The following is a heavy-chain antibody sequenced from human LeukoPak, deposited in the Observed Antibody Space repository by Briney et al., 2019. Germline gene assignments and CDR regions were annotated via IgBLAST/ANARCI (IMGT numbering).Heavy chain of an antibody. D-gene: IGHD3-10*01. V-gene: IGHV1-69*13. CDR3: ARDGTYYYGSGSLSVDY. CDR1: GGTFSSYA. Sequence: VASVKVSCKASGGTFSSYAISWVRQAPGQGLEWMGGIIPIFGTANYAQKFQGRATITADESTSTAYMELSSLRSEDTAVYYCARDGTYYYGSGSLSVDYWGQGTLVTVSS. CDR2: IIPIFGTA. J-gene: IGHJ4*02.